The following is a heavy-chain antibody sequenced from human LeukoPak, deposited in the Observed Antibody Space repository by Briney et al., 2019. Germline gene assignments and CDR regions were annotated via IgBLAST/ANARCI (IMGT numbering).Heavy chain of an antibody. CDR3: ARHQRGSGWYWDAFDI. CDR1: GGSISSSNW. Sequence: SETLSLTCAVSGGSISSSNWWSWVRQPPGKGLEWIGEIYHSGSTNYNPSLKSRVTISVDKSKNQFPLKLTSVTAADTAVYYCARHQRGSGWYWDAFDIWGQGTMVTVSS. D-gene: IGHD6-19*01. J-gene: IGHJ3*02. V-gene: IGHV4-4*02. CDR2: IYHSGST.